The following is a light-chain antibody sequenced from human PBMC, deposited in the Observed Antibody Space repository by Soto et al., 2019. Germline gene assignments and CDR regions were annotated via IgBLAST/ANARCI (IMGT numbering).Light chain of an antibody. Sequence: QSALTQPRSVSGSPGQSVTISCTGTSHDVGGYNFVSWYQQHPGKVPKLFIYDVSRRPSGVPDRFSGSKSGNTASLTISGLQAEDEAYYYCSSYAGSYTLVFGGGTKLTVL. J-gene: IGLJ2*01. CDR1: SHDVGGYNF. CDR2: DVS. CDR3: SSYAGSYTLV. V-gene: IGLV2-11*01.